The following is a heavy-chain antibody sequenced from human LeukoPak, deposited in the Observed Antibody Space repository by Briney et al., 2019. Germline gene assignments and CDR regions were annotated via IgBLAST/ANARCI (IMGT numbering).Heavy chain of an antibody. CDR2: IRYDGSNK. Sequence: GGSLRLSCAASGFTFSSYGMHWVRQAPGKGLEWVAFIRYDGSNKYYADSVKGRFTISRDNSKNTLYLQMNSLRAEDTAVYYCAKGSSVNCSSTSCYYFDYWGQGTLVTVSS. CDR3: AKGSSVNCSSTSCYYFDY. D-gene: IGHD2-2*01. V-gene: IGHV3-30*02. J-gene: IGHJ4*02. CDR1: GFTFSSYG.